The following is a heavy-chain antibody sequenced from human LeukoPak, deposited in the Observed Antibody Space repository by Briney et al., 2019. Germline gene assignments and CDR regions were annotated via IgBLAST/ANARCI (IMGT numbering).Heavy chain of an antibody. CDR2: IRFDGSEI. CDR3: ALGKNFGFHYFDF. D-gene: IGHD3-3*01. J-gene: IGHJ4*02. V-gene: IGHV3-30*02. Sequence: GGSLRLSCAASGFTFSSYSMNWVRQAPGKGLEWMTFIRFDGSEIYYTDSVKGRFTISRDLSKNTLFLQMSSLTSDDTAVYYCALGKNFGFHYFDFWGQGALVTVSS. CDR1: GFTFSSYS.